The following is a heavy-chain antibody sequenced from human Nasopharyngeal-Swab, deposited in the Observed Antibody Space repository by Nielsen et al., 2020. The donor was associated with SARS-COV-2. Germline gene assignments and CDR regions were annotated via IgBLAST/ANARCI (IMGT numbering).Heavy chain of an antibody. CDR3: ATERDAFDS. CDR1: GFTFSSYG. V-gene: IGHV3-30*03. Sequence: GGSLRLSCAASGFTFSSYGMHWVRQAPGKGLEWVAVISYDGSNKYYADSVKGRFTISRDNSKNTLYLQMNSLRPEDTAVYYCATERDAFDSWGQGTLVTVSS. J-gene: IGHJ4*02. CDR2: ISYDGSNK.